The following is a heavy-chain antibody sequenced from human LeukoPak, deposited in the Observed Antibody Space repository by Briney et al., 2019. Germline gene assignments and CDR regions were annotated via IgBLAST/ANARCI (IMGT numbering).Heavy chain of an antibody. CDR1: GGSISSYY. Sequence: SETLSLTCTVSGGSISSYYWSWIRQPAGKGLEWIGRIYTSGSTNYNPSLKSRVTMSVDTSKNQFSLRLNSVTAADTAVYYCARFSQYYDSPTHYLDYWGQGILVTVSS. J-gene: IGHJ4*02. V-gene: IGHV4-4*07. D-gene: IGHD2/OR15-2a*01. CDR2: IYTSGST. CDR3: ARFSQYYDSPTHYLDY.